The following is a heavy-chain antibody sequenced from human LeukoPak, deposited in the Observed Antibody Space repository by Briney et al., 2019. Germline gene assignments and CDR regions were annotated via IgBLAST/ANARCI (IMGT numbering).Heavy chain of an antibody. V-gene: IGHV4-59*08. Sequence: SETLSLTCIVSGSISSYYWTWIRQPPEKGLEWIGHSYFTGNPNYNPSLKSRVTISVDTSKNQFSLKLSSVTAADTAVYYCASAYYYDSSGYDAFDIWGQGTMVTVSS. CDR3: ASAYYYDSSGYDAFDI. CDR1: GSISSYY. CDR2: SYFTGNP. D-gene: IGHD3-22*01. J-gene: IGHJ3*02.